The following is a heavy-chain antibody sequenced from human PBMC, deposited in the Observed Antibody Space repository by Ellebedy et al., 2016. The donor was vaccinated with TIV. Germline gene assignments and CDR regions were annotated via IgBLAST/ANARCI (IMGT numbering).Heavy chain of an antibody. Sequence: MPSETLSLTCTVSDGSTSGYYCSWIRQPPGKGLEWIGYIHYSGSTSYNPSLKSRVSISGDTPTGHFSLALSSVTAADTAVYFCARLGLSGGYWSLFDFWGQGILVTVSS. D-gene: IGHD3-22*01. V-gene: IGHV4-59*01. CDR2: IHYSGST. CDR3: ARLGLSGGYWSLFDF. J-gene: IGHJ4*02. CDR1: DGSTSGYY.